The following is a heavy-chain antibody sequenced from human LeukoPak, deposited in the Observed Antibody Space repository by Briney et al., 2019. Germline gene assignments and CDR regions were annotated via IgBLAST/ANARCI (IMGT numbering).Heavy chain of an antibody. CDR2: IYYSGST. Sequence: SETLSLTCTVSGGSISSSSYYWGWIRQPPGKGLEWIGSIYYSGSTYYNPSLKSRVTISVDTSKNQFSLKLSSVTAADTAVYYVAREKAPGDFENWGQGTLVTV. CDR3: AREKAPGDFEN. V-gene: IGHV4-39*07. J-gene: IGHJ4*02. CDR1: GGSISSSSYY. D-gene: IGHD2-21*01.